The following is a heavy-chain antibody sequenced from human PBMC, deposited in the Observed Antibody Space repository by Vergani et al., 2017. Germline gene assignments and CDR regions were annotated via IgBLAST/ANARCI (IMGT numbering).Heavy chain of an antibody. CDR2: IYSGGST. CDR1: GFTVSSNY. Sequence: EVQLVESGGGLVQPGGSLRLSCAASGFTVSSNYMSWVRQAPGKGLEWVSGIYSGGSTYYADSVKGRFTISRDNSKNTLYLQMNSLRAEDTAVYYCARDVYCGGDCYSDYWGQGTLVTVSS. V-gene: IGHV3-66*02. D-gene: IGHD2-21*02. CDR3: ARDVYCGGDCYSDY. J-gene: IGHJ4*02.